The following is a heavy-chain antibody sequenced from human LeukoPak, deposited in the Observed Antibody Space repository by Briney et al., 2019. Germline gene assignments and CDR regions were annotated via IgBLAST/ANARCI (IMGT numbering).Heavy chain of an antibody. V-gene: IGHV3-74*01. D-gene: IGHD4-23*01. CDR2: INVDGIIT. CDR3: AGDRWNYYFMDV. CDR1: GFTFSSYW. J-gene: IGHJ6*03. Sequence: PGGSLRLSCAASGFTFSSYWMHWVRQVPGKGLVWVSRINVDGIITSYAESVKGRFTISRDNAKNTVFLQMNSLRAEDTAVYYCAGDRWNYYFMDVWGKGTTVTVSS.